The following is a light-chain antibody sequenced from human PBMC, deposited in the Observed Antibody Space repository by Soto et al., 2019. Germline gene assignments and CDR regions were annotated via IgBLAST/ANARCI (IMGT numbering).Light chain of an antibody. CDR1: QSLTTD. CDR2: GAS. CDR3: QHGRS. J-gene: IGKJ1*01. V-gene: IGKV3-15*01. Sequence: EIVMTQSPATLSVSPGERATLSCRASQSLTTDLAWYQQKPGQPPGLLIYGASTRDTDFPARFSGSGSGTEFTLTISSLQSEDSAVYFCQHGRSFGQGTKVDIK.